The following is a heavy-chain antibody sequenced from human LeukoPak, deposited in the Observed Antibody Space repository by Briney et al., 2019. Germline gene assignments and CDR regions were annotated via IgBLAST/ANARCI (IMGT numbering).Heavy chain of an antibody. Sequence: SETLSLTCAVYGASFSGYYWSWIRQPPGKGLEWIGEINHSGSTNYNPSLKSLVTISVDTSKNQFVLKLSSVSAAETAVYYCARGRKEDVLRYFVWLKRSYYFDYWGQGTLVTVSS. CDR3: ARGRKEDVLRYFVWLKRSYYFDY. V-gene: IGHV4-34*01. D-gene: IGHD3-9*01. J-gene: IGHJ4*02. CDR2: INHSGST. CDR1: GASFSGYY.